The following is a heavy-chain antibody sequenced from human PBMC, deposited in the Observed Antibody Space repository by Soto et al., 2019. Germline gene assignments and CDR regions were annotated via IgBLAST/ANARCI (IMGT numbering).Heavy chain of an antibody. CDR2: ISLYSDGT. V-gene: IGHV1-18*01. D-gene: IGHD2-2*01. J-gene: IGHJ5*02. CDR3: ARVVPGAEDWFGP. Sequence: ASVKVSCKTSGYTFSNYGITWVRQAPGQPLEWLGWISLYSDGTNYAQKFQGRVSMATDTSTTTAYMELRSLRSDDTAVYYCARVVPGAEDWFGPWGQGTLVTVSS. CDR1: GYTFSNYG.